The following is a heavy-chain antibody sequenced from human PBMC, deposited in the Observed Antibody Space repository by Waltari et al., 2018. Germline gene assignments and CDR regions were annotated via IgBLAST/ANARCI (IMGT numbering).Heavy chain of an antibody. D-gene: IGHD3-10*01. CDR2: IYYSGST. V-gene: IGHV4-39*07. CDR1: GGSISSNDYY. Sequence: QLQLQESGPGLVKPSETLSLTCSVSGGSISSNDYYWAWIRQPPGKGREWIGSIYYSGSTCYNPSRRSRVTISVDTSKNQLSLKLSSVSAADTAVYYCARDIDMSFYYYIDVWGKGTTVTISS. J-gene: IGHJ6*03. CDR3: ARDIDMSFYYYIDV.